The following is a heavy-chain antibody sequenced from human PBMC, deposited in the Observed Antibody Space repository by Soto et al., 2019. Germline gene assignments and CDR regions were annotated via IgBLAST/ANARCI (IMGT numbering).Heavy chain of an antibody. J-gene: IGHJ6*02. V-gene: IGHV1-18*04. CDR2: ISAYTGNT. Sequence: ASVKVSCKASGYTFTSYGFTWVRQAPGHGLEWMGWISAYTGNTNYSQKLQGRVTMTTDTFTGTAYMELRNLTSDDTAVYYCGVDKPMVTDYYYGMDVWGQGTTVTVSS. CDR1: GYTFTSYG. CDR3: GVDKPMVTDYYYGMDV. D-gene: IGHD5-18*01.